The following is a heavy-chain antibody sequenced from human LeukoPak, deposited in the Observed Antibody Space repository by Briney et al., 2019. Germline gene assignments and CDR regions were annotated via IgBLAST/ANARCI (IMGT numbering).Heavy chain of an antibody. CDR2: IYYSGST. Sequence: PSETLSLTCTVSGGSISSYYWSWIRQPPGKGLEWIGYIYYSGSTNYNPSLKSRVTISVDMSKNQFSLKLSSVTAADTAVYYCARDPGTAAGYFDYWGQGTLVTVSS. V-gene: IGHV4-59*01. CDR1: GGSISSYY. CDR3: ARDPGTAAGYFDY. D-gene: IGHD6-13*01. J-gene: IGHJ4*02.